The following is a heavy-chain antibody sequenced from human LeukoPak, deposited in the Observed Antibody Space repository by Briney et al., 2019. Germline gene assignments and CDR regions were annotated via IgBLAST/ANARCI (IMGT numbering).Heavy chain of an antibody. V-gene: IGHV1-8*01. CDR1: GYTFTRYD. Sequence: ASVKVSCKASGYTFTRYDINWVRQATGQGLEWMGWMNPNSGNTGYAQKFQGRVTMTRNTSISTAYMELSSLRSEDTAGYYCARAGLYYYYMDVWGKGTTVTVSS. D-gene: IGHD6-19*01. CDR2: MNPNSGNT. CDR3: ARAGLYYYYMDV. J-gene: IGHJ6*03.